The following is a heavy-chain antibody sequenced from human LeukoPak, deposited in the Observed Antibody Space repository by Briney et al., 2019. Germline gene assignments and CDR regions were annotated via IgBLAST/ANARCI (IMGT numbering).Heavy chain of an antibody. J-gene: IGHJ4*02. D-gene: IGHD5-12*01. CDR3: AGVDIVATNWGYFDY. CDR1: GFTFSSYE. Sequence: GSLRLSCAASGFTFSSYEMNWVRQAPGKGLEWVSYISSSGSTIYYADSVKGRFTISRDNAKNSLYLQMNSLRAEDTAVCYCAGVDIVATNWGYFDYWGQGTLVTVSS. V-gene: IGHV3-48*03. CDR2: ISSSGSTI.